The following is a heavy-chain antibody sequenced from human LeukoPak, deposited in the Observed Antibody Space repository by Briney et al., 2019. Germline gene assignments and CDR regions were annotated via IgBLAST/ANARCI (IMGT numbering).Heavy chain of an antibody. D-gene: IGHD2-15*01. CDR1: GGSFSSEA. J-gene: IGHJ4*02. CDR3: GRKAGDCGGGSCYSIDY. CDR2: IIPIFGTT. Sequence: SVKVSCKAFGGSFSSEAISWVRQAPGQGLEWMGGIIPIFGTTNYAQRFQGRVTITTDESTSTAYMEVSSLRSEDTAVYYCGRKAGDCGGGSCYSIDYWGQGTLVTVSS. V-gene: IGHV1-69*05.